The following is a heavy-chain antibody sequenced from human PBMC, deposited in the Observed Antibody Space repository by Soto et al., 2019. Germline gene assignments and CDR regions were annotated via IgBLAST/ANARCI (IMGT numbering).Heavy chain of an antibody. CDR2: ISAYNGNT. V-gene: IGHV1-18*01. J-gene: IGHJ4*02. D-gene: IGHD3-22*01. CDR3: ARDWDSSGYYYWDY. Sequence: ASVKVSCKASGYTFTSYGISWVRQAPGQGLEWMGWISAYNGNTNYAQKLQGRVTMTTDTSTSTAYMELRSLRSDDTAVYYCARDWDSSGYYYWDYWGQGTLVTVSS. CDR1: GYTFTSYG.